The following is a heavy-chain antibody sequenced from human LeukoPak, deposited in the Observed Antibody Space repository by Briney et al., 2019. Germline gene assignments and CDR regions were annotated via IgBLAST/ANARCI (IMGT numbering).Heavy chain of an antibody. CDR2: INHSGST. J-gene: IGHJ4*02. CDR1: GGSISSYY. Sequence: SETLSLTCTVSGGSISSYYWSWIRQPPGKGLEWTGEINHSGSTNYNPSLKSRVTISVDTSKNQFSLKLSSVTAADTAVYYCARRSINSNEYYFDYWGQGTLVTVSS. CDR3: ARRSINSNEYYFDY. D-gene: IGHD3-3*02. V-gene: IGHV4-34*01.